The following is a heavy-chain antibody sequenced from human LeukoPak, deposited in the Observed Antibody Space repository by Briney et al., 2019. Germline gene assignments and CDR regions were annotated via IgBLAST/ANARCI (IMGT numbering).Heavy chain of an antibody. CDR2: INPSGGST. J-gene: IGHJ4*02. CDR1: GYTFTSYY. D-gene: IGHD3-22*01. CDR3: ARGAEPSSGYYYSLDY. Sequence: GASVKVSCKASGYTFTSYYMHWVRQAPGQGLEWMGIINPSGGSTSYAQKFQGRVTMTRDMSTSTVYMELSSLRSEDTAVYYCARGAEPSSGYYYSLDYWGQGTLVTVSS. V-gene: IGHV1-46*01.